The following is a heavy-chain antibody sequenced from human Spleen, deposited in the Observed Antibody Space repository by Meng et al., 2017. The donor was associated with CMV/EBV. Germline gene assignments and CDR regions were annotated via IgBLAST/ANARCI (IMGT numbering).Heavy chain of an antibody. CDR1: GVSISHYY. Sequence: SETLSLTCTVSGVSISHYYWSWIRQPPGKGLEWIGYIYYSGSTNYNPSLRSRVTISVDTSKNQFSLKLSSVTAADTAVYYCASPTYYYGSGSYVRGWFDPWGQGTLVTVSS. CDR3: ASPTYYYGSGSYVRGWFDP. V-gene: IGHV4-59*12. J-gene: IGHJ5*02. D-gene: IGHD3-10*01. CDR2: IYYSGST.